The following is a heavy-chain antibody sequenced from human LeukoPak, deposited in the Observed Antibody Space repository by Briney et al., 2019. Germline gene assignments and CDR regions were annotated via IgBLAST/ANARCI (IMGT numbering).Heavy chain of an antibody. CDR2: ISYDGSNK. V-gene: IGHV3-30*01. CDR3: ARDFPQYYYDSSGYPGAFDI. D-gene: IGHD3-22*01. Sequence: PGGSLRLSCAASGFTFSSYAMHWVRQAPGKGREWVAVISYDGSNKYYADSVKGRFTISRDNSKNTLYLQMNSLRAEDTAVYYRARDFPQYYYDSSGYPGAFDIWGQGTMVTVSS. J-gene: IGHJ3*02. CDR1: GFTFSSYA.